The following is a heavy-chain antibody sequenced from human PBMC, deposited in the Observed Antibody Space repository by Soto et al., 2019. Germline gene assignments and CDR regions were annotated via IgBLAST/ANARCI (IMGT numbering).Heavy chain of an antibody. CDR2: IYDTGISGYTPST. J-gene: IGHJ6*02. V-gene: IGHV4-59*01. Sequence: SETLSLTCTVSGGSITSSYWSWIRRPPGKGLEWIAYIYDTGISGYTPSTSYNPSLKSRVTMSVDTSKSQFSLKLTSVTAADTAVYYCARGEHAFFYYGLDVWGQGITVTVSS. CDR3: ARGEHAFFYYGLDV. CDR1: GGSITSSY.